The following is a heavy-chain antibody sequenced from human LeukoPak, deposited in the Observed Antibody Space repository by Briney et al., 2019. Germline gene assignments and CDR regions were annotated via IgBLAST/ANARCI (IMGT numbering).Heavy chain of an antibody. CDR2: VHPNSGNT. Sequence: ASVKVSCKTSGYPFTTWEINWVRQAAGQGLEWMGWVHPNSGNTAYAQKFQGRVTMTRDTSISTAYMELSGLRFDDTAVYFCARGPRNDPWGQGTQVTVSS. J-gene: IGHJ5*02. V-gene: IGHV1-8*01. D-gene: IGHD1-14*01. CDR1: GYPFTTWE. CDR3: ARGPRNDP.